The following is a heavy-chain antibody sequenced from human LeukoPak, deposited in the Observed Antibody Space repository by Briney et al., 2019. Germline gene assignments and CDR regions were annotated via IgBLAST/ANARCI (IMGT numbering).Heavy chain of an antibody. CDR1: GFSFSTYG. CDR2: ISGSGGST. CDR3: ARWYSSSWYDYYMDV. D-gene: IGHD6-13*01. V-gene: IGHV3-23*01. Sequence: GGSLRLSCAASGFSFSTYGMSWVRQAPGKGLEWVSAISGSGGSTNYADSVKGRFAISRDNSKNTLYLQMNSLRAEDTALYHCARWYSSSWYDYYMDVWGKGTTVTISS. J-gene: IGHJ6*03.